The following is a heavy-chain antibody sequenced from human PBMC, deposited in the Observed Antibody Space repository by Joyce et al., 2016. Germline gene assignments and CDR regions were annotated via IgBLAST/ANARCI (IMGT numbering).Heavy chain of an antibody. D-gene: IGHD3-10*01. Sequence: QVQLQESGPGLVKPSQTLSLTCSVSGGSISSVDYYWSWIRQPPGKGLEWIRYIYCTGSTYYNLSLKSRITMSVDTSKNQFSLKLSSVTAAGTAVYYCARVTWFGDKGFDYWGQGTLVTVSS. CDR2: IYCTGST. CDR3: ARVTWFGDKGFDY. V-gene: IGHV4-30-4*01. CDR1: GGSISSVDYY. J-gene: IGHJ4*02.